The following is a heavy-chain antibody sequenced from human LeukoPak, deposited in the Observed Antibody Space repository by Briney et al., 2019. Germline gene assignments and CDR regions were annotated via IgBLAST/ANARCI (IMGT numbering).Heavy chain of an antibody. V-gene: IGHV1-8*01. CDR3: AMSNYGDYSFDY. Sequence: ASVKVSCKASEYTFTSYDINWVRQATGQGLEWMGWMNPNSGNTGYAQKFQGRVTMTRNTSISTAYMELSSLRSEDTAVYYCAMSNYGDYSFDYWGQGTLVTVSS. J-gene: IGHJ4*02. CDR1: EYTFTSYD. CDR2: MNPNSGNT. D-gene: IGHD4-17*01.